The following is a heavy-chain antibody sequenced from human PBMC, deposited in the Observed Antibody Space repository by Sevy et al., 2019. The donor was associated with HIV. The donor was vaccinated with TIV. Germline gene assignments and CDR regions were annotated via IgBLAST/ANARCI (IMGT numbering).Heavy chain of an antibody. V-gene: IGHV3-21*01. CDR1: GFTFSSYS. CDR3: ARDVRGQWELLGGDAFDI. J-gene: IGHJ3*02. Sequence: GGSLRLSCAASGFTFSSYSMNWVRQAPGKGLEWVSSISSSSSYIYYADSVKGRFTISRDNAKNSLYLQMNSLRAEDTAVYYCARDVRGQWELLGGDAFDILGQGTMVTVSS. CDR2: ISSSSSYI. D-gene: IGHD1-26*01.